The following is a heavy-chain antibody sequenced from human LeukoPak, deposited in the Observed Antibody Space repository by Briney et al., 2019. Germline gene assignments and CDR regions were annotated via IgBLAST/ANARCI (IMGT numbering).Heavy chain of an antibody. D-gene: IGHD5-18*01. J-gene: IGHJ4*02. Sequence: PSETLSLTCTVSGGSISSGDYYWSWIRQPPGKGLEWIGYIYYSGSTNYNPSLKSRVTISVDTSKNQFSLKLSSVTAADTAVYYCARDRGGYSYGNLDYWGQGTLVTVSS. CDR2: IYYSGST. CDR3: ARDRGGYSYGNLDY. CDR1: GGSISSGDYY. V-gene: IGHV4-30-4*01.